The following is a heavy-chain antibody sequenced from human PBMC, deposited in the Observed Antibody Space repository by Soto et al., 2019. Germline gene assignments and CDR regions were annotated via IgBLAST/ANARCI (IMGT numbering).Heavy chain of an antibody. CDR3: AKGPNFDTSGYYYDY. D-gene: IGHD3-22*01. J-gene: IGHJ4*02. V-gene: IGHV3-30*18. CDR2: ISYDVSYT. Sequence: PGGSLRLSCAASGFTFSTYGMHWVRQAPGKGLEWVAHISYDVSYTYYADSVKGRFTISRDNSKNTLYLQMNGLRTEDTAVYYCAKGPNFDTSGYYYDYWGQGTLVTVSS. CDR1: GFTFSTYG.